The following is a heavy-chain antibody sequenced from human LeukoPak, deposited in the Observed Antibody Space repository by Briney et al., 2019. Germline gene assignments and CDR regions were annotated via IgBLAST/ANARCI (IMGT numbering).Heavy chain of an antibody. CDR2: IKQDGSEK. CDR1: GFTFSSYW. CDR3: AREGDYGGNAHFDY. V-gene: IGHV3-7*01. Sequence: GGSLRLSCAASGFTFSSYWMSWVRQAPGKGLEWVANIKQDGSEKYYVDSVKGRFTISRDNAKSSLYLQMNSLRAEDTAVYYCAREGDYGGNAHFDYWGQGTLVTVSS. D-gene: IGHD4-23*01. J-gene: IGHJ4*02.